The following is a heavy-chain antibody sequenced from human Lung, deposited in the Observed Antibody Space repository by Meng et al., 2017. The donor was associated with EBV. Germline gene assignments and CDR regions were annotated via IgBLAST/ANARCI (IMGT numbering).Heavy chain of an antibody. CDR2: IDAANGNT. Sequence: QVQLVQSGAGVKKPXXVVKVSCTASGYTFTSYAMHWVRPAPGQRLELMGWIDAANGNTKYPQKFQGRVTLTRDTSASTVFMELSSLISEDTSVYYCARDRNYVHHCDDWGQGPLGTVAS. J-gene: IGHJ4*02. V-gene: IGHV1-3*01. D-gene: IGHD1-7*01. CDR3: ARDRNYVHHCDD. CDR1: GYTFTSYA.